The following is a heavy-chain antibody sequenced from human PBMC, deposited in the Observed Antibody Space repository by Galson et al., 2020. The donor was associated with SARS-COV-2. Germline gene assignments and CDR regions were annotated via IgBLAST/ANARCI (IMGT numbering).Heavy chain of an antibody. Sequence: GGSLRLSCAASGFTFSSYAMHWVRQAPGKGLEWVAVISYDGSNKYYADSVKGRFTISRDNSKNTLYLQMNSRRAEDTAVYYCARELTMFSYYGGQGTLVTVSS. CDR1: GFTFSSYA. J-gene: IGHJ4*02. CDR2: ISYDGSNK. CDR3: ARELTMFSYY. D-gene: IGHD3-10*02. V-gene: IGHV3-30*04.